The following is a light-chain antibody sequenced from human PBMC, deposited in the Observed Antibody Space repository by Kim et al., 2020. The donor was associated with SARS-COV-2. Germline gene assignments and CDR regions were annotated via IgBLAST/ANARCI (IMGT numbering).Light chain of an antibody. Sequence: EIVMTQSPATLSVSPGERATLSCRASQSVSTNVAWYQQKPGQAPRLLIYDAYNRATSIPARFSGSGSGTEFTLTISSLQSEDFAIYHCQHYNKWFELSFGGGTKLEI. CDR1: QSVSTN. CDR3: QHYNKWFELS. CDR2: DAY. V-gene: IGKV3-15*01. J-gene: IGKJ4*01.